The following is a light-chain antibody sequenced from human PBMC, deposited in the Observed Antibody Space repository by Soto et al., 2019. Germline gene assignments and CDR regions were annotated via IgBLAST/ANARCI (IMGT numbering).Light chain of an antibody. CDR2: AAS. Sequence: DIQMTQSPSTLSASVGDRVSITCRASQSINTRLTWYQQKPGEAPNLLIYAASTLHIGVPSRFSGSGSGTDFTLTISSLQPEDFATYYCQQTYNHPVTFGQGTRLDIK. CDR1: QSINTR. CDR3: QQTYNHPVT. V-gene: IGKV1-39*01. J-gene: IGKJ5*01.